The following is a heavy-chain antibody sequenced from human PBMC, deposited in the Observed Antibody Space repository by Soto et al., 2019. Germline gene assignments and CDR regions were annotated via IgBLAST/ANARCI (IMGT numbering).Heavy chain of an antibody. V-gene: IGHV3-33*01. CDR3: ARGSCELVTTLDY. Sequence: QVQLVESGGGVVQPGRSLRLSCAASGFTFSSYGMHWVRQAPGKGLEWVAVIWYDGSNNYYADSVKGRFTISRDNSKNPLELQMNSLRAGDTAVYYCARGSCELVTTLDYWGQGTLVTVSS. J-gene: IGHJ4*02. D-gene: IGHD4-17*01. CDR1: GFTFSSYG. CDR2: IWYDGSNN.